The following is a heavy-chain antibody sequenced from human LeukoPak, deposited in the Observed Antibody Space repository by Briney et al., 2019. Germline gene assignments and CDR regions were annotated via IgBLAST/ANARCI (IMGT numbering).Heavy chain of an antibody. J-gene: IGHJ6*02. D-gene: IGHD3-3*01. CDR2: ISYDGSNN. Sequence: GGSLRLSCAASGFTFSNYPMYWVRQAPGKGLEWVATISYDGSNNYYADSVKGRFTISRDNSKNTLYLQMSSLRAEDTALYYCARPRNTIFYYYGMDDWGQGTTVTVSS. CDR3: ARPRNTIFYYYGMDD. CDR1: GFTFSNYP. V-gene: IGHV3-30-3*01.